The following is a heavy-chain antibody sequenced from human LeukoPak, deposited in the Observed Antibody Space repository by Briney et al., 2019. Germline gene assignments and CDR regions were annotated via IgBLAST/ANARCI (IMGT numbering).Heavy chain of an antibody. CDR3: ARAKDNYRGNDAFDI. CDR1: GDSISGYY. D-gene: IGHD4/OR15-4a*01. V-gene: IGHV4-4*07. Sequence: SETLSLTCTVSGDSISGYYWSWIRQPAGKGLEWIGRIYSTGGTNYNPSLKGRVTMSVDTSKNQFSLKLTSVTAADTAVYYCARAKDNYRGNDAFDIWGQGTMVTVSS. J-gene: IGHJ3*02. CDR2: IYSTGGT.